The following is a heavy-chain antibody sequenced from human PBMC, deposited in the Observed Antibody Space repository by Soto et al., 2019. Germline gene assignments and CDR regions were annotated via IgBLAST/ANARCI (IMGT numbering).Heavy chain of an antibody. Sequence: QVQLVESGGGVVQPGSSLRLSCAASGFTFSSYAMHWIRQAPGKGLEWVAVISYDGSNKLYADSVKGRFTISRDNSKNTLYLQLNSLRAEDTAVYYCAKDRLSSGWYDYFQYWGQGTPVTVSS. CDR2: ISYDGSNK. CDR1: GFTFSSYA. CDR3: AKDRLSSGWYDYFQY. J-gene: IGHJ1*01. V-gene: IGHV3-30*04. D-gene: IGHD6-19*01.